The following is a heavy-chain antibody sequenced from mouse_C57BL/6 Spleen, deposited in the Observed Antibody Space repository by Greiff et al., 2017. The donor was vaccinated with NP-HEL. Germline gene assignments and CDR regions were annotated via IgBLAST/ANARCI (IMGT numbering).Heavy chain of an antibody. Sequence: QVQLQQPGTELVKPGASVKLSCKASGYTFTSYWMHWVKQRPGQGLEWIGNIIPSSGGTNYNEKFKSKATLTVDKSSSTAYMQLSSLTSVESAVYYCARTNHLYYYAMDDWGQGTSVTVSS. V-gene: IGHV1-53*01. CDR1: GYTFTSYW. J-gene: IGHJ4*01. CDR2: IIPSSGGT. CDR3: ARTNHLYYYAMDD. D-gene: IGHD1-3*01.